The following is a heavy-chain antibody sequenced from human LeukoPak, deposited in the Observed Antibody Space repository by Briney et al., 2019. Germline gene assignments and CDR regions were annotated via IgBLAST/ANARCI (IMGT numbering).Heavy chain of an antibody. J-gene: IGHJ3*02. Sequence: AGGCLRLSCAASGFTFSSYGMHWVRQATGKGLEWVSAIGTAGDTYYPGSVKGRFTISRENAKNSLYLQMNSLRAGDTAVYYCARGLSSGYYYADAFDIWGQGTMVTVSS. CDR2: IGTAGDT. CDR3: ARGLSSGYYYADAFDI. CDR1: GFTFSSYG. V-gene: IGHV3-13*01. D-gene: IGHD3-22*01.